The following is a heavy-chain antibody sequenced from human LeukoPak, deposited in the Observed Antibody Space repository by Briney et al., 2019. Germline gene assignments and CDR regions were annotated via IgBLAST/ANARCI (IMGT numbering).Heavy chain of an antibody. CDR3: AGIHNWNYEIDY. CDR2: ISPSGNST. CDR1: GYTFTSYY. J-gene: IGHJ4*02. V-gene: IGHV1-46*01. Sequence: GSSVKVSCKASGYTFTSYYVHWVRQAPGQGLEWMGIISPSGNSTSYAQNFQGRVTMTRDTSTSTVYMELRSLRSEDTAVYYCAGIHNWNYEIDYWGQGTLVTVSS. D-gene: IGHD1-7*01.